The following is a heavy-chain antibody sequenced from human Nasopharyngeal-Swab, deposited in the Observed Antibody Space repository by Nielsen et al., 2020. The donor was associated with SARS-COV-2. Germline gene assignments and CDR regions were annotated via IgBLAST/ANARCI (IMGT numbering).Heavy chain of an antibody. J-gene: IGHJ6*02. Sequence: SVKVSCKAPGGTFSSYAISWVRQAPGQGLEWMGGIIPIFGTANYAQKFQGRVTITADESTSTAYMELSSLRSEDTAVYYCARGGGVDEYRYYYYGMDVWGQGTTVTVSS. D-gene: IGHD5-12*01. CDR1: GGTFSSYA. CDR3: ARGGGVDEYRYYYYGMDV. CDR2: IIPIFGTA. V-gene: IGHV1-69*13.